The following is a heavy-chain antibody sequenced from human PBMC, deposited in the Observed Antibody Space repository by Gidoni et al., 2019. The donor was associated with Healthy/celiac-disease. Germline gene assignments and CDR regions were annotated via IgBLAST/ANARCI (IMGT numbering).Heavy chain of an antibody. D-gene: IGHD3-22*01. J-gene: IGHJ4*02. CDR2: ISSSSSTI. CDR1: GFTFSSYS. CDR3: ASLHYYDSSGQLDY. V-gene: IGHV3-48*02. Sequence: EVQLVESGGGLVQPGGSLRPSCAASGFTFSSYSMNWVRQAPGKGLEWVSYISSSSSTIYYAGSVKGRFTISRDNAKNSLYLQMNSLRDEDTAVYYCASLHYYDSSGQLDYWGQGNLVTVSS.